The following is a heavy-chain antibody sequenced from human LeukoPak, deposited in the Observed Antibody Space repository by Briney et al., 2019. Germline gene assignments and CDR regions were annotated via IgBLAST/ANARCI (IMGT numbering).Heavy chain of an antibody. CDR3: ARGGGGSGSF. V-gene: IGHV4-39*07. D-gene: IGHD3-10*01. J-gene: IGHJ4*02. CDR1: GGSISSSSYY. CDR2: IYYSGST. Sequence: PSETLSLTCTVSGGSISSSSYYWGWIRQPPGKGLEWIGSIYYSGSTYYNPSLKSRVTISVDTSKNQFSLKLSSVTAADTAVYYCARGGGGSGSFWGQGTLVTVSS.